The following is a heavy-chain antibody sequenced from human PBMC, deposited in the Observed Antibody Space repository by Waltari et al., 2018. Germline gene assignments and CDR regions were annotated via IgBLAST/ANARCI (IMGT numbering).Heavy chain of an antibody. D-gene: IGHD1-20*01. Sequence: QVQLVQSGAEVKKPGSSVKVSCKASGGTFSSYAISWVRQAPGQGLEWMGGIIPIFGTANYAQKFQGRVTITADESTSTAYMELSSLRSEDTAVYYCVSGITGRTTPSDYYYGMDVWGQGTTVTVSS. CDR3: VSGITGRTTPSDYYYGMDV. CDR2: IIPIFGTA. V-gene: IGHV1-69*13. J-gene: IGHJ6*02. CDR1: GGTFSSYA.